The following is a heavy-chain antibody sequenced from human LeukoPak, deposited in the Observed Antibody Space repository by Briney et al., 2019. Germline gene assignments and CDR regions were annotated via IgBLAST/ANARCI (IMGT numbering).Heavy chain of an antibody. J-gene: IGHJ6*02. CDR1: SDSISSYY. D-gene: IGHD6-13*01. CDR3: ARIAAAGTTSVHYYYYGMDV. V-gene: IGHV4-59*01. Sequence: SETLSLTCTVSSDSISSYYWSWIRQPPGKGLEWIGYIYYSGSTNYNPSLKSRVTISVDTSKNQFSLKLSSVTAADTAVYYCARIAAAGTTSVHYYYYGMDVWGQGTTVTVSS. CDR2: IYYSGST.